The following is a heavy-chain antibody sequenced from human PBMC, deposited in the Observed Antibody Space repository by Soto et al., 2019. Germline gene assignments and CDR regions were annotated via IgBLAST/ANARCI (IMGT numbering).Heavy chain of an antibody. CDR2: ISSSASTI. D-gene: IGHD6-19*01. CDR1: GFTFSSYE. Sequence: EVQLVESGGGLVQPGGSLRLSCAASGFTFSSYEMNWVRQAPGKGLEWVSYISSSASTIYYADSVKGRFTISRDNAKNELYLQMNSLRAEETAVYYCARGQYSSGGGYFDYWGQETLVTVSS. CDR3: ARGQYSSGGGYFDY. J-gene: IGHJ4*02. V-gene: IGHV3-48*03.